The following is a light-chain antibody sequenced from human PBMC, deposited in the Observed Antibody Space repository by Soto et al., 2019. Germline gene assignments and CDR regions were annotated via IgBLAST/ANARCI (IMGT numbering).Light chain of an antibody. CDR2: DAS. Sequence: DIQMTQSPSSLSASVGDRVTITCRASQGISNYLAWYQQKPGKVPKLLIYDASTLQSGVPSRFSGSGSRTHFNITISSLQPEDVATYYCQKYNSAPLTFGGGTKVEIK. CDR3: QKYNSAPLT. CDR1: QGISNY. V-gene: IGKV1-27*01. J-gene: IGKJ4*01.